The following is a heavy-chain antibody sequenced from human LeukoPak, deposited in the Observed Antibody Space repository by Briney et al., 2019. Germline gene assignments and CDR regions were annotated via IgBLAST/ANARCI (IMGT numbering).Heavy chain of an antibody. V-gene: IGHV3-21*01. J-gene: IGHJ6*03. CDR3: ARLLATWDYYYMDV. Sequence: GGSLRLSCAASGFTFSSYSMNWVRQAPGKGLEWVSSISSSSSYIYYADSVKGRFTISRDNAKNSLYLQMNSLRAEDTAVYFCARLLATWDYYYMDVWGKGTTVTVSS. CDR1: GFTFSSYS. CDR2: ISSSSSYI. D-gene: IGHD3-3*02.